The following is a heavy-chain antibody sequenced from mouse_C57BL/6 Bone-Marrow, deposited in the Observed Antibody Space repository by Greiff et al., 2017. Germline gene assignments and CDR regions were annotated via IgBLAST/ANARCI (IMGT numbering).Heavy chain of an antibody. CDR3: SSTFDFDY. CDR2: ISDGGSYT. Sequence: EVKLVESGRGLVKPGGSLKLSCAASGFTFSSYAMSWVRQTPEKRLEWVATISDGGSYTYYPDNVKGRFTISRDNAKNNLDLRMSNQESEDTAMCACSSTFDFDYWGQGTTLTVSS. V-gene: IGHV5-4*03. J-gene: IGHJ2*01. CDR1: GFTFSSYA.